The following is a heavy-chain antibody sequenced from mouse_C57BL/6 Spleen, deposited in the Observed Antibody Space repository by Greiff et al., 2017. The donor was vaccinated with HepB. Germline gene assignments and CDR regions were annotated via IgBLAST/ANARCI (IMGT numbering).Heavy chain of an antibody. V-gene: IGHV1-64*01. Sequence: QVQLQQPGAELVKPGASVKLSCKASGYTFTSYWMHWVKQRPGQGLEWIGMIHPNSGSTNYNEKFKSKATLTVDKSSSTAYMQLSSLTPEDSAVYYCADDGYSPFAYWGQGTLVTVSA. CDR2: IHPNSGST. J-gene: IGHJ3*01. CDR1: GYTFTSYW. D-gene: IGHD2-3*01. CDR3: ADDGYSPFAY.